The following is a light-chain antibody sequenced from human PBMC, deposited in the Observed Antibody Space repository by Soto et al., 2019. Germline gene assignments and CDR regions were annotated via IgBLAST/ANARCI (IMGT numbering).Light chain of an antibody. CDR3: ATWDDSLNGRV. J-gene: IGLJ3*02. Sequence: QSILTQPPSASGTPGQRVTISCSGSSSNIRSNTVNWYQQLPGTAPKLLIYGNNQRPSGVPDRFSASESGTSASLAISGLQSDDEADYYCATWDDSLNGRVFGGVTKLTVL. CDR1: SSNIRSNT. V-gene: IGLV1-44*01. CDR2: GNN.